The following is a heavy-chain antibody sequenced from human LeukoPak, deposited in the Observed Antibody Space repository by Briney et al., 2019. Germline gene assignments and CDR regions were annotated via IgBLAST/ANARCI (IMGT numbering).Heavy chain of an antibody. D-gene: IGHD6-6*01. CDR3: ARETSIAAPGY. CDR2: ISSSGSTI. V-gene: IGHV3-11*04. J-gene: IGHJ4*02. CDR1: GFTFSDYY. Sequence: GGSLRLSCSASGFTFSDYYMSWIRQAPGKGPEWVSYISSSGSTIYYADSVKGRFTISRDTAKNSLYLQMNSLRAEDTAVYYCARETSIAAPGYWGQGTLVTVSS.